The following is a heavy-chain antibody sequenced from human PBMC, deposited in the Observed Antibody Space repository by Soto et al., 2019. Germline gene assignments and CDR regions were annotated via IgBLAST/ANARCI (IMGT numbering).Heavy chain of an antibody. V-gene: IGHV3-30*18. CDR2: ISYDGSNK. D-gene: IGHD6-13*01. CDR3: AKGRGRSSVAAAGTFDY. CDR1: GFTFSSYG. J-gene: IGHJ4*02. Sequence: PGGSLRLSCAASGFTFSSYGMHWVRQAPGKGLEWVAVISYDGSNKYYADPVKGRFTISRDNSKNTLYLQMNSLRAEDTAVYYCAKGRGRSSVAAAGTFDYWGQGTLVTVSS.